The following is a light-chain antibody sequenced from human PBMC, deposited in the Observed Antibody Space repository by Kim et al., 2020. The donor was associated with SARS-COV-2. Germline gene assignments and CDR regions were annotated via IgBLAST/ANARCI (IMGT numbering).Light chain of an antibody. Sequence: GQSVTSSCNGTSSDVGSYNYVSWNQQHPGKAPKGMIYEDSKRHSGVPDRFSGSKSGNTASLTISGLQADDEADYYCCSYAGTFTSLFGGGTQLIVL. CDR1: SSDVGSYNY. CDR3: CSYAGTFTSL. J-gene: IGLJ2*01. CDR2: EDS. V-gene: IGLV2-11*03.